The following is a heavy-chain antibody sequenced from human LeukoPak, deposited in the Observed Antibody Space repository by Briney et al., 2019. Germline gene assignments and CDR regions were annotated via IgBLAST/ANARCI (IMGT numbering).Heavy chain of an antibody. D-gene: IGHD6-13*01. V-gene: IGHV1-18*01. Sequence: GASVKVSCKASGYTFTSYGISWVRQAPGQGLEWMGWISAYNGNTNYAQKLQGRVTMTTDTSTSTAYMELRSLRSEDTAVYYCARDYSSSWRNYDGDAFDIWGQGTMVTVSS. CDR2: ISAYNGNT. CDR3: ARDYSSSWRNYDGDAFDI. J-gene: IGHJ3*02. CDR1: GYTFTSYG.